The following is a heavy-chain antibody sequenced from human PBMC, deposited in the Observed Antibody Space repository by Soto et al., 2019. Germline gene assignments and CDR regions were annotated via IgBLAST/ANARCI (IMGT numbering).Heavy chain of an antibody. J-gene: IGHJ4*02. CDR2: INHSGST. CDR3: AARRIAAAGYYFDY. D-gene: IGHD6-13*01. CDR1: GGSFSGYY. Sequence: SETLSLTCAVYGGSFSGYYWSWIRQPPGKGLEWIGEINHSGSTNYNPSLKSRVTVSVDTSKNQFSLKLSSVTAADTAVYYCAARRIAAAGYYFDYWGQGTLVTVSS. V-gene: IGHV4-34*01.